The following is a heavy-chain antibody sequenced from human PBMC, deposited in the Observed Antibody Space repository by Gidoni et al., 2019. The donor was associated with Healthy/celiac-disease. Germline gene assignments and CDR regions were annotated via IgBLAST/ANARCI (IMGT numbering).Heavy chain of an antibody. V-gene: IGHV3-13*01. CDR1: GFTFSSYD. Sequence: EVQLVESGGGLVQPGGSLRLSCAASGFTFSSYDMHWVRQATGKGLEWVSAIGTAGDTYYPGSVKGRFTISRENAKNSLYLQMNSLRAGDTAVYYCARKSVSKGDAFDIWGQGTMVTVSS. CDR3: ARKSVSKGDAFDI. CDR2: IGTAGDT. J-gene: IGHJ3*02. D-gene: IGHD2-8*01.